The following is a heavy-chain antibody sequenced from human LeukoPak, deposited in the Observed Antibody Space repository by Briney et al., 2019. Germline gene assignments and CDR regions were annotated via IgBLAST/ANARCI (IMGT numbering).Heavy chain of an antibody. CDR3: ARAGRPYQLPQYYFDY. J-gene: IGHJ4*02. D-gene: IGHD2-2*01. V-gene: IGHV3-21*01. CDR2: ISSSSSYI. Sequence: PEGSLRLSCAASGFTFSSYSMNWVRQAPGKGLEWVSSISSSSSYIYYADSVKGRFTISRDNAKNSLCLQMNSLRAEDTAVYYCARAGRPYQLPQYYFDYWGQGTLVTVSS. CDR1: GFTFSSYS.